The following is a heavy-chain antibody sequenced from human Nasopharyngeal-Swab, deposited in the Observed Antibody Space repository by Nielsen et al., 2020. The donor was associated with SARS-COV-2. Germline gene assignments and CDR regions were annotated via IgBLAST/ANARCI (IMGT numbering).Heavy chain of an antibody. CDR1: GYTFTCYY. Sequence: ASVKVSCKASGYTFTCYYIHWVRQAPGQGLEWMGIINPSVSSATYAQRFEGRVTMTRDTSTSTVYMELSSLRSEDTAVYYCARDRGYCSGGSCYLDDSWGQGTLVTVSS. CDR3: ARDRGYCSGGSCYLDDS. V-gene: IGHV1-46*01. J-gene: IGHJ4*02. CDR2: INPSVSSA. D-gene: IGHD2-15*01.